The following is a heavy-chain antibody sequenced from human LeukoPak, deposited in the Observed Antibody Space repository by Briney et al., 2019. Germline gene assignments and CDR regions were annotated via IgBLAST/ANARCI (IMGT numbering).Heavy chain of an antibody. CDR1: GGSFSGYY. CDR2: INHSGST. J-gene: IGHJ4*02. D-gene: IGHD3-22*01. CDR3: ARGGYYDSSGYYFRYYFDY. V-gene: IGHV4-34*01. Sequence: SETLSLTCAVYGGSFSGYYWSWIRQPPGKGLEWIGEINHSGSTNYNPSLKSRVTISVDTSKNQFSLKLSSVTAADTAVYYCARGGYYDSSGYYFRYYFDYWGQGTLATVSS.